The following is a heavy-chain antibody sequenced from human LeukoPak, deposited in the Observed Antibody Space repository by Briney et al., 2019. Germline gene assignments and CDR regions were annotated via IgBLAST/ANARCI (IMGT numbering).Heavy chain of an antibody. CDR3: TRDPNYYGAGSCFDY. J-gene: IGHJ4*02. D-gene: IGHD3-10*01. Sequence: MPGGSLRLSCAASVFTFSDYYMSCIRQAPGKGLEGVSYISRGGSTIYYADSVKGRFTISRDNAKKSLYLQMNSLRAEDTAVYYCTRDPNYYGAGSCFDYWGQGTLVTVSS. CDR2: ISRGGSTI. CDR1: VFTFSDYY. V-gene: IGHV3-11*01.